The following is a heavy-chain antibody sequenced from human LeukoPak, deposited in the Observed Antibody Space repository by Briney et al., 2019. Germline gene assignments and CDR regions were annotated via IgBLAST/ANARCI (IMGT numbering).Heavy chain of an antibody. CDR2: ISAYNGNT. Sequence: VASVKVSCKASGYTFTSYGISWVRQAPGQGLEWMGWISAYNGNTNYAQKLQGRVTMTTDTSTSTAYMELRSLRSDDTAVYYCARDRTTVTTNYYYYYMDVRGKGTTVTVSS. V-gene: IGHV1-18*01. J-gene: IGHJ6*03. CDR3: ARDRTTVTTNYYYYYMDV. CDR1: GYTFTSYG. D-gene: IGHD4-11*01.